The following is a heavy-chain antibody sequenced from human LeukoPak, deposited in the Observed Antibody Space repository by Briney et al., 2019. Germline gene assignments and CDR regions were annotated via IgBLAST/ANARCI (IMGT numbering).Heavy chain of an antibody. CDR1: GFTVSSNY. CDR2: ISNDGDT. CDR3: ARGDTAMGYFDY. Sequence: PGGSLRLSCAASGFTVSSNYMSWVRQGPGKGLECVSVISNDGDTYYADSVKGRFTISRDTSKNTVSLQMNSLRAGDTAVYYCARGDTAMGYFDYWGQGTLVTVSS. V-gene: IGHV3-66*01. J-gene: IGHJ4*02. D-gene: IGHD5-18*01.